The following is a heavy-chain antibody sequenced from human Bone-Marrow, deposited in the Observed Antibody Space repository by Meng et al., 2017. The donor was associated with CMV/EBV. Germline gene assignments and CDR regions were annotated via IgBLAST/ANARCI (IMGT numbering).Heavy chain of an antibody. V-gene: IGHV4-61*01. Sequence: SETLSLTCTVSGGSVSSGSYYWSWIRQPPGKGLEWIGYIYYSGSTNYNPSLKSRVTISIDTSKNQFSLKLSSVTAADTAVYYCARTEGGMGGNRYFDYWGQGTLVTVSS. CDR3: ARTEGGMGGNRYFDY. D-gene: IGHD2/OR15-2a*01. J-gene: IGHJ4*02. CDR1: GGSVSSGSYY. CDR2: IYYSGST.